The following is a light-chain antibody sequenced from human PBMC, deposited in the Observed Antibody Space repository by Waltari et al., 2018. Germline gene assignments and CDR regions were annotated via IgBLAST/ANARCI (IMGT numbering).Light chain of an antibody. CDR3: QQYGSWPLT. J-gene: IGKJ4*01. CDR1: QGVGGF. V-gene: IGKV3-15*01. CDR2: DIS. Sequence: ETVLTQSPVTLSVSPGERVALSCRAGQGVGGFLAWYQQKPGQAPVLLVYDISTRATGIPARFSGSGSETEFTLTISGLQSEDFAVYYCQQYGSWPLTFGGGTKVDLK.